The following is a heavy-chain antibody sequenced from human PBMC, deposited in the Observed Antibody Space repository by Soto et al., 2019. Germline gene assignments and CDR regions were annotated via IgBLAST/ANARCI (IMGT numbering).Heavy chain of an antibody. CDR3: ARDEGPAAAYYYYMDV. J-gene: IGHJ6*03. D-gene: IGHD2-15*01. CDR2: IKQDGSEK. Sequence: EVQLVESGGGLVQPWGSLRLSCAASGFTFSSYWMSWVRQAPGKGLEWVANIKQDGSEKYYVDSFKGRFTISRDNAKNSLNLQMNSLRAEDTAVYYCARDEGPAAAYYYYMDVWGKGTTVTVSS. V-gene: IGHV3-7*01. CDR1: GFTFSSYW.